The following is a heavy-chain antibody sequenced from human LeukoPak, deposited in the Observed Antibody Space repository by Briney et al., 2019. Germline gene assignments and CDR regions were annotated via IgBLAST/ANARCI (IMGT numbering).Heavy chain of an antibody. CDR1: GFTFSRYA. CDR3: ARAGLPNSSSWPYDY. J-gene: IGHJ4*02. Sequence: GGSLRLSCAASGFTFSRYAMSWVRQAPGKGLEWVSALGVSVSGYGGSTYYADSVKGRFTISRDNSKNTLYLQMNSLRAEDTAVYYCARAGLPNSSSWPYDYWGQGTLVTVSS. CDR2: LGVSVSGYGGST. V-gene: IGHV3-23*01. D-gene: IGHD6-13*01.